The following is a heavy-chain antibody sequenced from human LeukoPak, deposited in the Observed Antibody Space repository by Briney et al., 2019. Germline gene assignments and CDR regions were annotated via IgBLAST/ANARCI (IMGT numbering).Heavy chain of an antibody. D-gene: IGHD3-10*01. CDR1: GGSFSGHY. CDR3: ARPRYGSGSLDS. Sequence: PSETLSLTCAVYGGSFSGHYWTWIRQPPGRGLEWIGEINHSGSTTYNPSLNSRVTISVDTSKNQFSLRLSSVTAADTAVYYCARPRYGSGSLDSWGQGTLVTVSS. V-gene: IGHV4-34*01. J-gene: IGHJ4*02. CDR2: INHSGST.